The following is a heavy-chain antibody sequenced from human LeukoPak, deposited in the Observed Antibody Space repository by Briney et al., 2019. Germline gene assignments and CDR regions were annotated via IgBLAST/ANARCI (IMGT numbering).Heavy chain of an antibody. CDR3: ASDCSGGSLRY. CDR1: GFSLSSYS. V-gene: IGHV3-48*01. D-gene: IGHD2-15*01. Sequence: GGSLRLSCAASGFSLSSYSMNWVRQAPGKGLEWISHISSGSSTIFYADSVKGRFTISRDNAKNSLYLQMNSLRAEDTAVYYCASDCSGGSLRYWGQGTLVTVSS. J-gene: IGHJ4*02. CDR2: ISSGSSTI.